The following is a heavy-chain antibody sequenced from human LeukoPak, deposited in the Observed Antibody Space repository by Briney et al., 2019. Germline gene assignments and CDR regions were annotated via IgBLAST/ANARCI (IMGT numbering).Heavy chain of an antibody. CDR2: INWNGGST. Sequence: GGSLRLSCAASGFTFDDYGMSWVRQAPGKGLEWVSGINWNGGSTGYADSVKGLFTISRDNAKNSLYLQMNSLRAEDTALYYCARVEGMEWFGELLSAFDIWGQGTMVTVSS. V-gene: IGHV3-20*04. CDR1: GFTFDDYG. D-gene: IGHD3-10*01. J-gene: IGHJ3*02. CDR3: ARVEGMEWFGELLSAFDI.